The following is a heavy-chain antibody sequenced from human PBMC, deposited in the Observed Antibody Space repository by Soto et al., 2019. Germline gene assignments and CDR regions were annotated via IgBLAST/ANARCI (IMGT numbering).Heavy chain of an antibody. D-gene: IGHD6-6*01. Sequence: QVQLQESGPALVKPSETLSLTCTVSGASVSSDTFYWTWIRQPPGKELEWIAFIHHSGTTNHNPSLKNRVIISVDTSNNQFYLSVSSVTAADTAVYYCARGWVAYCTASGGPQIAAPGEWGQGTLVTVSS. CDR1: GASVSSDTFY. CDR2: IHHSGTT. CDR3: ARGWVAYCTASGGPQIAAPGE. J-gene: IGHJ4*02. V-gene: IGHV4-61*01.